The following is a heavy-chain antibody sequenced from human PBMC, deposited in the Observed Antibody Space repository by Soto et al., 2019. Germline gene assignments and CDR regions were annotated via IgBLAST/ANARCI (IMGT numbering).Heavy chain of an antibody. CDR1: GYTFTSYG. D-gene: IGHD1-7*01. J-gene: IGHJ3*02. CDR3: ARDGLGTCNWNYVDAFDI. Sequence: ASVKVSCKASGYTFTSYGISWVRQAPGQGLEWMGWISAYNGNTNYAQKLQGRVTMTTDTSTSTAYMELRSLRSDDTAVYYCARDGLGTCNWNYVDAFDIWGQGTMVTVSS. CDR2: ISAYNGNT. V-gene: IGHV1-18*01.